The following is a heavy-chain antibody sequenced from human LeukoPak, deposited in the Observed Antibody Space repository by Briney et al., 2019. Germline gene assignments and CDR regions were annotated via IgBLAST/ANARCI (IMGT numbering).Heavy chain of an antibody. Sequence: GGSLRLSCAASGFTVDKNYMSWVHQAPGKGPEWVSIIYSGGSTYYADSVKGRLTISRDNSKNTLYLQMNSLRAEDTAVYYCARPGMATAGTAFDIWGQGTMVTVSS. D-gene: IGHD6-13*01. V-gene: IGHV3-66*04. CDR1: GFTVDKNY. CDR3: ARPGMATAGTAFDI. CDR2: IYSGGST. J-gene: IGHJ3*02.